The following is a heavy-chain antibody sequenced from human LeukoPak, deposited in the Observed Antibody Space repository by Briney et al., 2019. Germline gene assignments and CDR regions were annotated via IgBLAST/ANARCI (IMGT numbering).Heavy chain of an antibody. CDR1: GGSINSYY. CDR2: VYYSGST. CDR3: ARVTVSGSYYYPFPY. D-gene: IGHD3-10*01. Sequence: SETLSLTCTVPGGSINSYYWTWIRQPPWKGLELIGHVYYSGSTYYSPSLKSRVTISVDTSKNQFSLKLSSVTAADTAVYYCARVTVSGSYYYPFPYWGQGTLVTVSS. J-gene: IGHJ4*02. V-gene: IGHV4-59*01.